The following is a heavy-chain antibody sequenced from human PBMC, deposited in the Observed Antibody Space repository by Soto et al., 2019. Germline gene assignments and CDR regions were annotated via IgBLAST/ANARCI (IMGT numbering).Heavy chain of an antibody. J-gene: IGHJ5*02. D-gene: IGHD4-17*01. CDR2: IYYSGST. V-gene: IGHV4-59*01. CDR3: ARAGYGDFGGSWFAP. CDR1: GGSISSYY. Sequence: SETLSLTCTVSGGSISSYYGSWIRQPPGKGLEWIGYIYYSGSTNYNPSLKSRVTISVDTSNNQFSLKLSSVTAADTAVYYCARAGYGDFGGSWFAPWGQGTLVPVSS.